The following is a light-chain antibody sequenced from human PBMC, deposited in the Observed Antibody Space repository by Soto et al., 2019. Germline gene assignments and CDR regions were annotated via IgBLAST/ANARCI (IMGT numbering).Light chain of an antibody. CDR1: SSNIGSNT. CDR3: ATWDDRLNGPV. Sequence: QSVLTQPPSTSGTPGQRVTISCSGSSSNIGSNTVNWYQQFPGTAPKLLIYSNNQRPSGVPDRFSGSKSGTSASLAISGLQSEDGADYYCATWDDRLNGPVFGGGTKPPVL. V-gene: IGLV1-44*01. J-gene: IGLJ2*01. CDR2: SNN.